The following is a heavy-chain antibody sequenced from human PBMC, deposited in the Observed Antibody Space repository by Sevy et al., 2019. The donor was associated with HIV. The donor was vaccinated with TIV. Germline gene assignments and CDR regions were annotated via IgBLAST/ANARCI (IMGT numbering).Heavy chain of an antibody. V-gene: IGHV3-21*06. CDR1: GFTFSSYS. CDR2: ISGISNYI. D-gene: IGHD2-2*01. Sequence: LGGSLRLSCAASGFTFSSYSMNWVRQAPGKGLEWVSSISGISNYIYYADSVKGRFTISRDNAKSSLYLQMNSLRAEDTAVYYCARTGCSITSCLTADAFDIWGQGTLVTVSS. J-gene: IGHJ3*02. CDR3: ARTGCSITSCLTADAFDI.